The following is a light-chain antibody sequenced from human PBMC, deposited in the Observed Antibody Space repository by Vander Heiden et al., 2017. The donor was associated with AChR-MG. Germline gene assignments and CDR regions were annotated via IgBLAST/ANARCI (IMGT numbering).Light chain of an antibody. V-gene: IGKV4-1*01. J-gene: IGKJ5*01. CDR2: WAS. Sequence: DIVMSQPPDSLAVSLGERATINCKSSQSVLNSSNNKNNLAWYQQKPGQPTKLLIYWASTRESGVPDRFSGSGSGRDFTLTISSLQAEDVAFYYCQQYYSSPPFTFGQGTRLEIK. CDR1: QSVLNSSNNKNN. CDR3: QQYYSSPPFT.